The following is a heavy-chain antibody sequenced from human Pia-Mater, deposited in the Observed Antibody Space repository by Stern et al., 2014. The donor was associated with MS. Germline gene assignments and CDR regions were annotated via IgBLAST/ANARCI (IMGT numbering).Heavy chain of an antibody. CDR2: IIPIFGTA. CDR1: GGTLNTYT. D-gene: IGHD3-16*02. V-gene: IGHV1-69*18. CDR3: ARSPRYHEFSSHFDY. J-gene: IGHJ4*02. Sequence: MQLVESGTEVKKPGSSVKVSCKASGGTLNTYTITWVRQAPGQGLAWVGTIIPIFGTAKFAQKFQGRVTFTADDSTSTAYMELKSLKSEDAAVYYCARSPRYHEFSSHFDYWGQGTLVTVSS.